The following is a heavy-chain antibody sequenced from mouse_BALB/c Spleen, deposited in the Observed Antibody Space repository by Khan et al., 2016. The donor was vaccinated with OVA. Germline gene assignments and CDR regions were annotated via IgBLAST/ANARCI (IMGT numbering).Heavy chain of an antibody. CDR2: ISYSGST. D-gene: IGHD4-1*01. Sequence: VQLKESGPGLVKPSQSLSLTCTVTGYSITSDYAWNWIRQFPGNKLEWMGYISYSGSTSYNPSLKSRISITRDTSKNQFFLQLNSVTTEDTATYYCASWGNSYFDYWGQGTTLTVSS. V-gene: IGHV3-2*02. CDR1: GYSITSDYA. J-gene: IGHJ2*01. CDR3: ASWGNSYFDY.